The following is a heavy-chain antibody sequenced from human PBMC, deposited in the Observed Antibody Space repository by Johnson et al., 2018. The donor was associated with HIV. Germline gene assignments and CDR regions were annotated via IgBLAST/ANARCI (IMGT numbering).Heavy chain of an antibody. CDR2: ISGSGGRT. V-gene: IGHV3-23*04. J-gene: IGHJ3*02. CDR3: AREYYYESPEAFDI. CDR1: GFTFHEYA. Sequence: VQLVESGGGLVQPGRSLRLTCVGSGFTFHEYAMHWVRQIPGKGLEWVSAISGSGGRTNYADSVKGRFTISRDNSENTLYLQMNSLRAEDTAVYYCAREYYYESPEAFDIWGQGTMVTVSS. D-gene: IGHD3-22*01.